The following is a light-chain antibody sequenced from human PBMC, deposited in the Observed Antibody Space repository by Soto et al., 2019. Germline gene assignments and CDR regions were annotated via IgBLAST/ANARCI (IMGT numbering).Light chain of an antibody. CDR3: QQYNSYPPT. V-gene: IGKV1-9*01. CDR1: QGISNY. Sequence: DIQLTQSPSFLSASVGDRATITCRASQGISNYLAWYQQKPGQAPKLLISAASTLQTGVPSRFSGSGSGTEFTLTISSLQPEDCATYYCQQYNSYPPTFGGGTKVEIK. J-gene: IGKJ4*01. CDR2: AAS.